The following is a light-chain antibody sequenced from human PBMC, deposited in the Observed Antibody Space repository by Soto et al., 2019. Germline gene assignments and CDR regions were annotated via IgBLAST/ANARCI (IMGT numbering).Light chain of an antibody. Sequence: QYVLAQPPSASGTPGQRVTISCSGSSSNIGSNTVNWYQQLPGTAPKLLIYSNNQRPSGVPDRFSGSQSGSSASLAISGPQSEDEADYYCAAWDDSRNGYVFGTGTQVTV. CDR3: AAWDDSRNGYV. J-gene: IGLJ1*01. CDR2: SNN. V-gene: IGLV1-44*01. CDR1: SSNIGSNT.